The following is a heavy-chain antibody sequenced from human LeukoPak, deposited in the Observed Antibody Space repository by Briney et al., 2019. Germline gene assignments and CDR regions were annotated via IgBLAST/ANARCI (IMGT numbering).Heavy chain of an antibody. Sequence: GGSLRLSCAASGFTFSSYSMNWVRQAPGKGLEWVSSISSSSSYIYYADSVKGRFTISRDNAKNSLYLQMYSLRAEDTAVYYCARESRDSSGYYPNDAFDIWGQGTMVTVSS. V-gene: IGHV3-21*01. CDR1: GFTFSSYS. J-gene: IGHJ3*02. CDR2: ISSSSSYI. CDR3: ARESRDSSGYYPNDAFDI. D-gene: IGHD3-22*01.